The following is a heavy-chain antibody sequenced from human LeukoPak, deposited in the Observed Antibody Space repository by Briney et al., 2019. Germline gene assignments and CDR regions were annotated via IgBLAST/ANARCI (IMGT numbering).Heavy chain of an antibody. D-gene: IGHD1-26*01. V-gene: IGHV3-23*01. Sequence: PGGSLRLSCAASGFTFSSYAMSWVRQAPGKGLEWVSVISGSGDNTYYADSVKGRFTISRDNSKNTLYLQMNSLRAEDTAVYYCAKDLTPGSYYFVSVGAFDIWGQGTMVTVSS. J-gene: IGHJ3*02. CDR3: AKDLTPGSYYFVSVGAFDI. CDR2: ISGSGDNT. CDR1: GFTFSSYA.